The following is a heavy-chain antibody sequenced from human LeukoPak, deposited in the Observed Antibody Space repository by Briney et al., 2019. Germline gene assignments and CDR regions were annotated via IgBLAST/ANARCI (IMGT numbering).Heavy chain of an antibody. D-gene: IGHD3-10*01. CDR3: ARKDYGSGSVH. CDR2: TRNKANSYIT. CDR1: GFTLSDYY. J-gene: IGHJ4*02. V-gene: IGHV3-72*01. Sequence: PGGSLRLSCATSGFTLSDYYMNWVRQAPGKGLEWVGRTRNKANSYITDYAASVKGRFTISRDDSKNSLYLQMNSLRAEDTAVYYCARKDYGSGSVHWGQGTLVTVSS.